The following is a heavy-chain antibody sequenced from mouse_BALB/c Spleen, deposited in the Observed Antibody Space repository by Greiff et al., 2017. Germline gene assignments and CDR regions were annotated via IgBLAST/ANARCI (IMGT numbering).Heavy chain of an antibody. V-gene: IGHV14-3*02. Sequence: EVQLKQSGAELVKPGASVKLSCTASGFTIKDTYMHWVKQRPEQGLEWIGRIDPANGNTKYDPKFQGKATITADTSSNTAYLQLSSLTSEDTAVYYCARYEVREAYWGQGTLVTVSA. CDR3: ARYEVREAY. J-gene: IGHJ3*01. CDR2: IDPANGNT. D-gene: IGHD2-12*01. CDR1: GFTIKDTY.